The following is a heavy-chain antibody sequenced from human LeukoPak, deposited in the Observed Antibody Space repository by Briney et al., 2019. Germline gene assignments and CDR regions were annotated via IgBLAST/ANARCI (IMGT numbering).Heavy chain of an antibody. CDR3: ARGAPKEIQLWLRLRGVAFDI. D-gene: IGHD5-18*01. J-gene: IGHJ3*02. Sequence: SETLSLTCAVYGGSFSGYYWSWIRQPPGKGLEWIGEINHSGSTNYNPSLKSRVTISVDTPKNQFSLKLNSVTAADTAVYYCARGAPKEIQLWLRLRGVAFDIWGQGTMGTVSS. CDR2: INHSGST. CDR1: GGSFSGYY. V-gene: IGHV4-34*01.